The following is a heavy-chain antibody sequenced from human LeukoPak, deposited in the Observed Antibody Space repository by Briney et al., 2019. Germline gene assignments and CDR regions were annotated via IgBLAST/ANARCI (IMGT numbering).Heavy chain of an antibody. CDR3: ARTAARRFDY. J-gene: IGHJ4*02. Sequence: ASVKVSCKASGYTFTSYFMHWVRQAPGQGLEWMGIINPSGGSTSYAQKFQGRVTMTRDTSTSTVYMELSSLRSDDTAVYYCARTAARRFDYWGQGTLVTVSS. CDR1: GYTFTSYF. CDR2: INPSGGST. V-gene: IGHV1-46*01. D-gene: IGHD6-6*01.